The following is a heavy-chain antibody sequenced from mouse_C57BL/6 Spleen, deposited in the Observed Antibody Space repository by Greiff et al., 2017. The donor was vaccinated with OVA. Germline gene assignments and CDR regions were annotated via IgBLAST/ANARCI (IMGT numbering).Heavy chain of an antibody. J-gene: IGHJ1*03. V-gene: IGHV5-17*01. CDR2: ISSGSSTI. D-gene: IGHD1-1*01. CDR3: ASGGYYGSSNWYFDV. CDR1: GFTFSDYG. Sequence: EVKLVESGGGLVKPGGSLKLSCAASGFTFSDYGMHWVRQAPEKGLEWVAYISSGSSTIYYADTVKGRFTIPRDNAKNTLFLQMTSLRTEDTAMYYWASGGYYGSSNWYFDVWGTGTTVTVSS.